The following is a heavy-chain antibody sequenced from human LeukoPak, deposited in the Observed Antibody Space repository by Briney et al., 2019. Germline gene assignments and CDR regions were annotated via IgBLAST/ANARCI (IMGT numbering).Heavy chain of an antibody. CDR3: AAPRGLVPYYYGMDV. V-gene: IGHV3-21*01. CDR1: GFTFSSYS. CDR2: ISSSSSYI. J-gene: IGHJ6*02. D-gene: IGHD2-2*01. Sequence: GGSLRLSCAASGFTFSSYSMNWVRQAPGKGREWVSFISSSSSYIYYADSVKGRFTISRDNAKNSLYLQMNSLRAEDTAVYYCAAPRGLVPYYYGMDVWGQGTTVTVSS.